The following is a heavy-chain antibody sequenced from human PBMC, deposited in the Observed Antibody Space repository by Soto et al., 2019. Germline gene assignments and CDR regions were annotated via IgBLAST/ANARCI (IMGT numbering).Heavy chain of an antibody. CDR1: GFNFGNFG. D-gene: IGHD5-12*01. V-gene: IGHV3-33*01. J-gene: IGHJ4*02. Sequence: GGSLRLSCVASGFNFGNFGMHWVRQAPGKGLEWLTVISNDENIKQDSVRGRFAIARDNSKNTLYLHLTSLRAEDTAIYYCARGLRGVLDYWGQGTLVTVSS. CDR2: ISNDENIK. CDR3: ARGLRGVLDY.